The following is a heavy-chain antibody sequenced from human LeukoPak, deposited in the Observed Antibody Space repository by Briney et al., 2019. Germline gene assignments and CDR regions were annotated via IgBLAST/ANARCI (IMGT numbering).Heavy chain of an antibody. Sequence: ASVKVSCQASGGTFSSYAIRWVRPAPGQGLEWMGRIIPIFGIANYAQKFQGRVTITADKSTSTAYMELSSLSSEDTAVYYCARATDCSGGSCYRDYWGQGTLVTVSS. V-gene: IGHV1-69*04. CDR2: IIPIFGIA. CDR1: GGTFSSYA. D-gene: IGHD2-15*01. CDR3: ARATDCSGGSCYRDY. J-gene: IGHJ4*02.